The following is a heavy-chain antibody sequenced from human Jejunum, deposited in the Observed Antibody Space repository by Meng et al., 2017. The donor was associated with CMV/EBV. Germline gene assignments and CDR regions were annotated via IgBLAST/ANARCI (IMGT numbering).Heavy chain of an antibody. Sequence: SGYTFNKHGINWVRQAPGQGLEWMGWINLWNGNIESAQKFQGRITLTTDASTSTVYMELRSLTSDDTAVYYCAKDLFSPGGNSCFDHWGQGTLVTVSS. CDR2: INLWNGNI. V-gene: IGHV1-18*01. CDR3: AKDLFSPGGNSCFDH. D-gene: IGHD3-16*01. CDR1: GYTFNKHG. J-gene: IGHJ4*02.